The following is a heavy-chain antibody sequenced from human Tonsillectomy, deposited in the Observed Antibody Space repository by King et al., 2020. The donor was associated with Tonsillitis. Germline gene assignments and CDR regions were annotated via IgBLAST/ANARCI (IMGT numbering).Heavy chain of an antibody. CDR2: IYPGDSDV. D-gene: IGHD2-2*01. Sequence: VQLVESGAEVKKPGESLKISCTGSGYNFPSFWIGWVRQMPGKGLEWMGIIYPGDSDVRYSPSFQGQVTISADRSINTAFLQWSSLKATDTAMYYCARRNRYCSGSGCTPYGMDVWGQGTTVTVSS. CDR1: GYNFPSFW. J-gene: IGHJ6*02. CDR3: ARRNRYCSGSGCTPYGMDV. V-gene: IGHV5-51*01.